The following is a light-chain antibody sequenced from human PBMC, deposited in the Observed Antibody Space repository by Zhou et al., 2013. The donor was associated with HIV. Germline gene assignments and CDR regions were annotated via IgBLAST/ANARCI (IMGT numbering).Light chain of an antibody. CDR2: GAS. J-gene: IGKJ1*01. V-gene: IGKV3-15*01. CDR3: QQRSNWPRT. CDR1: QSVSSN. Sequence: EIVLSQSPGTLSLSPGESTTLSCRASQSVSSNLAWYQQKPGQAPRLLIYGASTRATGIPARFSGSGSGTEFTLTISSLQSEDFAVYYCQQRSNWPRTFGQGTKVEIK.